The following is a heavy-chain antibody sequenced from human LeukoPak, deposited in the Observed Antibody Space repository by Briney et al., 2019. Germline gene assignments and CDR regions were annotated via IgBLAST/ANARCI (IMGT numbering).Heavy chain of an antibody. CDR3: ARRSSGWYGGLRY. J-gene: IGHJ4*02. CDR2: INWKGTKT. D-gene: IGHD6-19*01. V-gene: IGHV3-20*04. Sequence: GGSLRLSCAASGFTFDDFGMSWVRQAPGKGLEWVSGINWKGTKTVYADSVKGRFTISRDDAKNSLYLQMNSLRAEDTAVYYCARRSSGWYGGLRYWGQGTLVTVSS. CDR1: GFTFDDFG.